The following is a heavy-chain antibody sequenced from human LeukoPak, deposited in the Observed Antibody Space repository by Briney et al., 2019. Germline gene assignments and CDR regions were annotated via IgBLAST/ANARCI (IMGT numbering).Heavy chain of an antibody. V-gene: IGHV1-69*02. J-gene: IGHJ3*02. CDR2: IIPILGIA. CDR1: GGTFSSYT. CDR3: ARFRETTVAPDAFDI. Sequence: SVKVSCKASGGTFSSYTISWVRQAPRQRLEWMGRIIPILGIANNAQKFQGRVTITADKSTSTAYMELSSLRSEDTAVYYCARFRETTVAPDAFDIWGQGTMVTVSS. D-gene: IGHD4-11*01.